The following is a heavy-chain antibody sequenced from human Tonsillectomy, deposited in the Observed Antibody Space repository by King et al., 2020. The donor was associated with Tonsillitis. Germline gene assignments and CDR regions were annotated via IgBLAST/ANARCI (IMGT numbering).Heavy chain of an antibody. Sequence: AQLVQSGGGLVQPGGSLRLSCAASGFTFSTYWMSWVRQAPGKGLEWVANIKEDGSEKYYVDSMKGRFTISRDNAKNSLYLQMSSLRAEDTAVYYCARAGNIGSVDYWGQGTLVTVSS. D-gene: IGHD5/OR15-5a*01. CDR1: GFTFSTYW. V-gene: IGHV3-7*03. CDR2: IKEDGSEK. J-gene: IGHJ4*02. CDR3: ARAGNIGSVDY.